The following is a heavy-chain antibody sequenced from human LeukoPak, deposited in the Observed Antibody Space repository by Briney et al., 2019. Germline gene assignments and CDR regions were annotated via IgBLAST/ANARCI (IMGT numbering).Heavy chain of an antibody. D-gene: IGHD5-18*01. J-gene: IGHJ4*02. CDR1: GFTFSSYG. V-gene: IGHV3-23*01. CDR3: AKGFTAMVLHYFDY. Sequence: GGSLRLSCAASGFTFSSYGMSWVRQAPGKGLEWVSAISGSGGSTYYADSVKGRFTISRDNSKNTLYLQMNSLRAEDTAVYYCAKGFTAMVLHYFDYWGQGTLVTVSS. CDR2: ISGSGGST.